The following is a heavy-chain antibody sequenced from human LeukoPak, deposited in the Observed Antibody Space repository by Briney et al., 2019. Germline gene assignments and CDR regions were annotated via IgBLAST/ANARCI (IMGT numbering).Heavy chain of an antibody. V-gene: IGHV3-30-3*01. CDR2: ISYDGSNK. J-gene: IGHJ4*02. Sequence: GGPLRLSCAASGFTFSSYAMHWVRQAPGKGLEWVAVISYDGSNKYYADSVKGRFTISRDNSKNTLYLQMNSLRAEDTAVYYCARDFAAAAGTNWGQGTLVTVSS. CDR3: ARDFAAAAGTN. D-gene: IGHD6-13*01. CDR1: GFTFSSYA.